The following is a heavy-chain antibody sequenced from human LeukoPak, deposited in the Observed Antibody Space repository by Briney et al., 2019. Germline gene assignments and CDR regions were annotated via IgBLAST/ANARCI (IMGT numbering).Heavy chain of an antibody. V-gene: IGHV1-2*02. CDR3: ARGDKRSGYFTLNPRFDY. CDR2: INPNSGGT. CDR1: GYTFTGYY. J-gene: IGHJ4*02. Sequence: ASVKVSCKASGYTFTGYYMHWVRQAPGQGLEWMGWINPNSGGTNYAQKFQGRVTMTRDTSISTAYMELSRLRSDDTAVYYCARGDKRSGYFTLNPRFDYWGQGTLVTVSS. D-gene: IGHD3-22*01.